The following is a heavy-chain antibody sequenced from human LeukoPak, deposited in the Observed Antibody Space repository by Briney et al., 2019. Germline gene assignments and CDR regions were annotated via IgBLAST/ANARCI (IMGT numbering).Heavy chain of an antibody. CDR1: GFTFSSYS. CDR3: ARDPERSVAGICDY. CDR2: ISSSNSYI. J-gene: IGHJ4*02. D-gene: IGHD6-19*01. Sequence: GGSLRLSCVASGFTFSSYSMSWVRQAPGKGLEWVSSISSSNSYIYYADSVTGRFIISRDNAKNSLYLQMNSLRAEDTAVYYCARDPERSVAGICDYWGQGTLVTVSS. V-gene: IGHV3-21*01.